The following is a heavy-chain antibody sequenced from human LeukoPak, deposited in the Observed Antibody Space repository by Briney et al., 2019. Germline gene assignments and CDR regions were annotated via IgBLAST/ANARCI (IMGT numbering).Heavy chain of an antibody. Sequence: SETLSLTCTVSGGSISSGDYYWGWIRQSPGKGLEWIGSVYFDGETSYSPSLKRRVIISVDTSKNQFSLNLTSVTAADTALYYCARHRKSARNYLYYYMDVWGRGTTVTVSS. D-gene: IGHD6-6*01. CDR1: GGSISSGDYY. CDR3: ARHRKSARNYLYYYMDV. V-gene: IGHV4-39*01. CDR2: VYFDGET. J-gene: IGHJ6*03.